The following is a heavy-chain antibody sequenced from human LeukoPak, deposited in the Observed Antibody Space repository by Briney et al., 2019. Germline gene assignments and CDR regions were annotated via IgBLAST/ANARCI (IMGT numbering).Heavy chain of an antibody. Sequence: SETLSLTCTVSGGSISSYYWSWIRQPPGKGLEWIGYIYYSGSTNYNPSLKSRVTISVDTSKNQFSLKLSSVTAADTAVYYCARSYDSSGYYFYGMDVWGQGTTVTVSS. J-gene: IGHJ6*02. CDR1: GGSISSYY. CDR3: ARSYDSSGYYFYGMDV. CDR2: IYYSGST. D-gene: IGHD3-22*01. V-gene: IGHV4-59*01.